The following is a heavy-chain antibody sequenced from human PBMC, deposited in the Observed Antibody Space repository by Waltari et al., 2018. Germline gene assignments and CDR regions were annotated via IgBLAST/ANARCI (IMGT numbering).Heavy chain of an antibody. CDR3: ARDEGDGYNLQNGAFDI. CDR1: GGSISSSSYY. CDR2: IYYSGST. V-gene: IGHV4-39*07. Sequence: QLQLQESGPGLVKPSETLSLTCTVSGGSISSSSYYWGWIRQPPGKGLEWIGSIYYSGSTYYNPSLKSRVTISVDTSKNQFSLKLSSVTAADTAVYYCARDEGDGYNLQNGAFDIWGQGTMVTVSS. D-gene: IGHD5-12*01. J-gene: IGHJ3*02.